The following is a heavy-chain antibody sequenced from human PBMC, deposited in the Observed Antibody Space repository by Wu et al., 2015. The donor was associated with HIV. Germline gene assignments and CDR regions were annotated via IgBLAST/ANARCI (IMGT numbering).Heavy chain of an antibody. Sequence: HVQLEQSGAVVRKPGASVRVPCKVSGYSLIKLSIHWVRQAPGKGLEWMGGFDPEDGKTIYAQRFQGRVAMTEDTSTDTAYMDFISLRSEDTAVFYCTAYPRDIWSAGLPYWGQGTLVTVSS. D-gene: IGHD3-10*01. J-gene: IGHJ1*01. CDR2: FDPEDGKT. CDR1: GYSLIKLS. V-gene: IGHV1-24*01. CDR3: TAYPRDIWSAGLPY.